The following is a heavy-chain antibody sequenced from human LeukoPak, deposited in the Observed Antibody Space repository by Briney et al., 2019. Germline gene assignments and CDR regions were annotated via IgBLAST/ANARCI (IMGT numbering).Heavy chain of an antibody. CDR1: GYTFTSYG. D-gene: IGHD5-12*01. J-gene: IGHJ4*02. CDR3: ARVDGPYSGYDRYYFDY. V-gene: IGHV1-18*01. Sequence: ASVKVSCKASGYTFTSYGISWVRQAPGQGLEWMGWISAYNGNTNYAQKLQGRVTMTTDTSTSTAYMELRSLRSDDTAVYHCARVDGPYSGYDRYYFDYWGQGTLVTVSS. CDR2: ISAYNGNT.